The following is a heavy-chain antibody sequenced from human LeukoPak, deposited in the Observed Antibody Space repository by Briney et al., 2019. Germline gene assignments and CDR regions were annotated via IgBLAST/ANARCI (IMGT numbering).Heavy chain of an antibody. V-gene: IGHV3-48*04. CDR2: ISSNGTVT. D-gene: IGHD3-3*01. J-gene: IGHJ4*02. CDR3: ARGGLVLRFLEWLSGPLDY. CDR1: GFTFSVST. Sequence: QPGGSLRLSCAASGFTFSVSTMNWVRQAPGKGLEWVSYISSNGTVTYSAESVKGRFTISRGNAKNTLYLQMNSLRAEDTAVYYCARGGLVLRFLEWLSGPLDYWGQGTLVTVSS.